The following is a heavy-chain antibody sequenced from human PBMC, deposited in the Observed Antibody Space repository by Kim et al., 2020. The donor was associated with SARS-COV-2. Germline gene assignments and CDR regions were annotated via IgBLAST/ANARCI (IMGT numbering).Heavy chain of an antibody. CDR3: AKVPGPWFGESGAFYDG. CDR1: GFTFSNYG. D-gene: IGHD3-10*01. V-gene: IGHV3-30*18. J-gene: IGHJ6*01. Sequence: GGSLRLSCAASGFTFSNYGMHWVRQAPGKGLEWVAVISYDGSNKYYADSVKGRFTISRDNSKHTLYLQMNSLRTEDTVVYYCAKVPGPWFGESGAFYDG. CDR2: ISYDGSNK.